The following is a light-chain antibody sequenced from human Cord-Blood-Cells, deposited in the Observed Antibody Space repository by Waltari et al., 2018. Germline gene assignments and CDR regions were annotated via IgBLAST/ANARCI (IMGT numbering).Light chain of an antibody. J-gene: IGLJ2*01. V-gene: IGLV2-23*03. CDR2: EGS. CDR1: SSDVGSYNL. Sequence: QSALTQPDSVSGSPGQSITISCTGTSSDVGSYNLVSCYQQHPGKSPKLMIYEGSKRPSGVSNRFSGAKSGNTGSLTISGLQAEDEADYYCCSYAGSSTFKVFGGGTKLTVL. CDR3: CSYAGSSTFKV.